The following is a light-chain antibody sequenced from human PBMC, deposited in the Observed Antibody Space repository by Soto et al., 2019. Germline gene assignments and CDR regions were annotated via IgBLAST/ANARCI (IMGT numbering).Light chain of an antibody. Sequence: DIVMTQSPATLSVSPGERATLSCRASQSISNNLAWYQQKPGQAPRLLIYVASTRATGVPARFSGSGSGTEFTLTISSLQSEDFAVYYCQQCTNWPPYTFGQGTKLEIK. V-gene: IGKV3-15*01. CDR3: QQCTNWPPYT. J-gene: IGKJ2*01. CDR2: VAS. CDR1: QSISNN.